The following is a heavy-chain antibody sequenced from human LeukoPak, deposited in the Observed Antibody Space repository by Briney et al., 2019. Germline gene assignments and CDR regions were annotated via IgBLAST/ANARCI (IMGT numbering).Heavy chain of an antibody. CDR2: ISWDGVST. V-gene: IGHV3-43*01. J-gene: IGHJ6*03. Sequence: GGSLRLSCAASGFTFDDYSIHWVRQAPGRGLEWVSFISWDGVSTYYADSVKGRFTISRDNSKNSLYLQMNSLRTEDTALYYCAKGNAYSDYYMDVWGKGTTVTVSS. CDR1: GFTFDDYS. CDR3: AKGNAYSDYYMDV. D-gene: IGHD1-1*01.